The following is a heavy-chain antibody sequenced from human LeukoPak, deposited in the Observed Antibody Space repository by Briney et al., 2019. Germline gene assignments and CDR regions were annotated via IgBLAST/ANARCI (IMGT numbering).Heavy chain of an antibody. CDR1: GGSVRFYY. V-gene: IGHV4-4*07. CDR3: ARGSTEMATIFDY. D-gene: IGHD5-24*01. CDR2: MYSTGST. J-gene: IGHJ4*02. Sequence: SETLSLTCSVSGGSVRFYYWSCIRQPAGKGLEWIGRMYSTGSTNYNPSLKSRVTMSVDTSKNQFSLELTSVTAADTAVYYCARGSTEMATIFDYWGQGTLVIVSS.